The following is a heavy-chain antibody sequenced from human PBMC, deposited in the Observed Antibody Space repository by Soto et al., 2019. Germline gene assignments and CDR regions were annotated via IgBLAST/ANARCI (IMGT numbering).Heavy chain of an antibody. J-gene: IGHJ6*02. Sequence: SVKVSCKASGGTFSSYAISWVRQAPGQGHEWLGGIIPIFGTANYAQKFQGRVTITADDSTSTAYMELSSLRSEDTAVYYCARDNNWNDGTDPRFDYGMDVWGQGTTVTVSS. CDR3: ARDNNWNDGTDPRFDYGMDV. CDR2: IIPIFGTA. V-gene: IGHV1-69*13. D-gene: IGHD1-20*01. CDR1: GGTFSSYA.